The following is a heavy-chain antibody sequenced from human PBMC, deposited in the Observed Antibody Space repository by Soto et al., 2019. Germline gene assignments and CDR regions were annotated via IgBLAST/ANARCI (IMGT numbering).Heavy chain of an antibody. CDR2: IYYSGST. V-gene: IGHV4-39*01. CDR3: ARQGRFLESPPDYYYGMDV. D-gene: IGHD3-3*01. CDR1: CGSISSSSYY. J-gene: IGHJ6*02. Sequence: FETLSLTCTVSCGSISSSSYYWGWIRQPPGKGLEWIGSIYYSGSTYYNPSLKSRVTISVDTSKNQFSLKLSSVTAADTAVYYCARQGRFLESPPDYYYGMDVWGQGTTVTVSS.